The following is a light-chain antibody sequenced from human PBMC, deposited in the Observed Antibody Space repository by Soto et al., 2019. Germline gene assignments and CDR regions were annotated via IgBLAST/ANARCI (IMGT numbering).Light chain of an antibody. CDR1: KLGDKY. CDR2: QDN. Sequence: SYELTQPPSVSVSPGQTASITCSGDKLGDKYACWYQQKPGQSPVLVIYQDNKRPSGIPERFSGSNSGNTATLTISGTQAMDEADYYCQAWDISTYVFGTGTKVTVL. J-gene: IGLJ1*01. V-gene: IGLV3-1*01. CDR3: QAWDISTYV.